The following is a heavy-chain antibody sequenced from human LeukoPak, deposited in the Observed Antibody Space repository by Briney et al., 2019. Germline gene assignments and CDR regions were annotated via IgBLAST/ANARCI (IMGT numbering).Heavy chain of an antibody. V-gene: IGHV4-59*01. J-gene: IGHJ4*02. Sequence: SETLSLTCTVSGGSISSYYWSWIRQPPGKGLEWIGYIYYSGSTNYNPSLKSRVTISVDTSKNQFSLKLSSVTAADTAVYYCASGGYCSSTSCYSDCWGQGTLVTVSS. CDR2: IYYSGST. CDR1: GGSISSYY. CDR3: ASGGYCSSTSCYSDC. D-gene: IGHD2-2*02.